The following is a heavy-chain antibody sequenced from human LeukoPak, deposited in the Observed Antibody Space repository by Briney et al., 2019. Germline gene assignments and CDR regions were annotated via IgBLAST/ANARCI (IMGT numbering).Heavy chain of an antibody. CDR2: IIPIFGTA. V-gene: IGHV1-69*05. J-gene: IGHJ4*02. CDR1: GYTFTGYY. D-gene: IGHD3-22*01. CDR3: ARPSSYYDSSGLEN. Sequence: GASVKVSCKASGYTFTGYYMHWVRQAPGQGLEWMGEIIPIFGTANYAQKFQGRVTITTDESTSTAYMELSSLRSEDTAVYYCARPSSYYDSSGLENWGQGTLVTVSS.